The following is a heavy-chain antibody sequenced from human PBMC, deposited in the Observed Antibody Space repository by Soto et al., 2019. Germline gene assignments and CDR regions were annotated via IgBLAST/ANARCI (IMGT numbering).Heavy chain of an antibody. J-gene: IGHJ3*02. V-gene: IGHV3-9*01. CDR1: GFTFDDYA. CDR3: AKAYDSSPYDAVDI. CDR2: ISWNSGSI. Sequence: EVQLVESGGGLVQPGRSLRLSCAASGFTFDDYAMHWVRQAPGKGLEWVSGISWNSGSIGYADSVKGRFTISSDNAKNSLCLQMNRLRAEDTALYYCAKAYDSSPYDAVDIWGQGTMVTVSS. D-gene: IGHD3-22*01.